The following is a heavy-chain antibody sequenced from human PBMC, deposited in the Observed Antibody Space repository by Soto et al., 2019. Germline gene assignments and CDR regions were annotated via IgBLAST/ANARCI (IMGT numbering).Heavy chain of an antibody. CDR1: GDSVSSNSAA. CDR2: TYYRSKWYN. D-gene: IGHD6-19*01. J-gene: IGHJ6*02. CDR3: AREQWLVRAYYYYGMDV. V-gene: IGHV6-1*01. Sequence: SQTLSLTCAISGDSVSSNSAAWNWIRQSPSRGLEWLGRTYYRSKWYNDYAVSVKSRITINPDTSKNQFSLQLNSVTPEDTAVYYCAREQWLVRAYYYYGMDVWGQGTTVTVSS.